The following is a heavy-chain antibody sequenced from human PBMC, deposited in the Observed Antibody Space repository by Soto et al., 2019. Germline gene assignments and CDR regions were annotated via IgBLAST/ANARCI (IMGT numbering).Heavy chain of an antibody. CDR2: IYYSGST. V-gene: IGHV4-39*01. J-gene: IGHJ4*02. Sequence: QLQLQESGPGLVKPSETLSLTCTVSGGSISSSSYYWGWIRQPPGKGLEWIGSIYYSGSTYYNPSLKSRVTISVDTSKNQFSLKLSSVTAADTAVYYCARTRYSYGNVNLFDHWGQGTLVTVSS. D-gene: IGHD5-18*01. CDR3: ARTRYSYGNVNLFDH. CDR1: GGSISSSSYY.